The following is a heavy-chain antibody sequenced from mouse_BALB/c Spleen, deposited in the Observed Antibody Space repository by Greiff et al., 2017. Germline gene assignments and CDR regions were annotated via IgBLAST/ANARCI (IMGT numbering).Heavy chain of an antibody. J-gene: IGHJ4*01. V-gene: IGHV14-3*02. CDR3: AKVITTGYYAMDY. CDR1: GFNFKDTY. CDR2: IDPANGNT. D-gene: IGHD2-4*01. Sequence: EVQLQQSGAELVKPGASVKLSCTASGFNFKDTYMHWVKQRPEQGLEWIGRIDPANGNTKYDPKFQGKATITADTSSNTAYLQLSSLTSEDTAVYYCAKVITTGYYAMDYWGQGTSVTVSS.